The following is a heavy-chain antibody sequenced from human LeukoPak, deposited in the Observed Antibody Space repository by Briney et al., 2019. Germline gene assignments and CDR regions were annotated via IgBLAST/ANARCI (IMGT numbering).Heavy chain of an antibody. D-gene: IGHD3-9*01. CDR3: AKDRASDYDILTGYYIPYYYYYMDV. CDR2: ISGSGGST. Sequence: GGSLRLSCAASGFTFSSYAMSWVRQAPGKGLEWVSAISGSGGSTYYADSVKGRFTISRDNSKNTLYLQMNSLRAEDTAVYYCAKDRASDYDILTGYYIPYYYYYMDVWGKGTTVTVSS. V-gene: IGHV3-23*01. J-gene: IGHJ6*03. CDR1: GFTFSSYA.